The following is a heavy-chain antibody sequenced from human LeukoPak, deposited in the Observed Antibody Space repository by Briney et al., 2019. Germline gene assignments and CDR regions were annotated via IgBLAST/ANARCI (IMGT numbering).Heavy chain of an antibody. CDR1: GGSISSYY. Sequence: SSETLSLTCTVSGGSISSYYWSWIRQPPGKGLEWIGYIYYSGSTNYNPSLKSRVTISVDTSKNQFSLKLSSVTAADTAVYYCARGALHYYDSSGYYYDWGQGTLVTVSS. V-gene: IGHV4-59*01. J-gene: IGHJ4*02. CDR3: ARGALHYYDSSGYYYD. CDR2: IYYSGST. D-gene: IGHD3-22*01.